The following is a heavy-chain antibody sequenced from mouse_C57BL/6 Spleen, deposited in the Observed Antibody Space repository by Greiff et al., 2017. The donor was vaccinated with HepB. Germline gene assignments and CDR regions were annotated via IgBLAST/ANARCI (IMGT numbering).Heavy chain of an antibody. Sequence: EVMLVESGGGLVKPGGSLKLSCAASGFTFSDYGMHWVRQAPEKGLEWVAYISSGSSTIYYADTVKGRFTISRDNAKNTLFLQMTRLRSEDTAMYYCARGDYYGSSPLYYYAMDYWGQGTSVTVSS. D-gene: IGHD1-1*01. J-gene: IGHJ4*01. CDR3: ARGDYYGSSPLYYYAMDY. CDR1: GFTFSDYG. CDR2: ISSGSSTI. V-gene: IGHV5-17*01.